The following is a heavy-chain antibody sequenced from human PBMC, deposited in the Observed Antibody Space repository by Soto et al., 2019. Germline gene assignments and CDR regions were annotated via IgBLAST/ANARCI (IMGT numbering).Heavy chain of an antibody. CDR3: ARGKQWLVYNWFDP. CDR2: ISSSGSTI. Sequence: GGSLRLSCAASGFTFSDYYMSWIRQALGKGLEWVSYISSSGSTIYYADSVKGRFTISRDNAKNSLYLQMNSLRAEDTAVYYCARGKQWLVYNWFDPWGQGTLVTVSS. D-gene: IGHD6-19*01. V-gene: IGHV3-11*01. J-gene: IGHJ5*02. CDR1: GFTFSDYY.